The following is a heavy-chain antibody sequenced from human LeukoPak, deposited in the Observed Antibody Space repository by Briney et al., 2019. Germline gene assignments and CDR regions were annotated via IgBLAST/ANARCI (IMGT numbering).Heavy chain of an antibody. CDR2: ISGSGTST. CDR3: ARDLRRYCSSTSCPLGY. CDR1: GFTFSRYG. D-gene: IGHD2-2*01. Sequence: QPGGTLRLSCAASGFTFSRYGMSWVRQAPGKGMEWVSAISGSGTSTYYADSVKGRFTISRDYSKNTLYLQIHSLRAEDTALYHCARDLRRYCSSTSCPLGYWGQGTLVTVSS. V-gene: IGHV3-23*01. J-gene: IGHJ4*02.